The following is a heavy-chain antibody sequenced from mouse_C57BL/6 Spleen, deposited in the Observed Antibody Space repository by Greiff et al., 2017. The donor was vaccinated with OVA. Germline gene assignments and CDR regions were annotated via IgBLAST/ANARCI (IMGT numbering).Heavy chain of an antibody. J-gene: IGHJ4*01. CDR1: GYTFTSYW. V-gene: IGHV1-7*01. CDR3: ARYPTGYAMDY. Sequence: VQLVESGAELAKPGASVKLSCKASGYTFTSYWMHWVKQRPGQGLEWIGYINPSSGYTKYNQKFKDKATLTADKSSSSAYMQLSSLTYEDSAVYYCARYPTGYAMDYWGQGTSVTVSS. CDR2: INPSSGYT.